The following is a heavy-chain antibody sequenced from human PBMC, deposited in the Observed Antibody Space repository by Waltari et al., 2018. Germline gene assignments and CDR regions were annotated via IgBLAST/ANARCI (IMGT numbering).Heavy chain of an antibody. D-gene: IGHD6-13*01. Sequence: GPGKGLEGVSYISGISSTIYYADAVKGRFTISRDNAKNSLYLQMNSLRDEDTAVYYCAREIAAAGTGVDYWGQGTLVTVSS. CDR2: ISGISSTI. J-gene: IGHJ4*02. CDR3: AREIAAAGTGVDY. V-gene: IGHV3-48*02.